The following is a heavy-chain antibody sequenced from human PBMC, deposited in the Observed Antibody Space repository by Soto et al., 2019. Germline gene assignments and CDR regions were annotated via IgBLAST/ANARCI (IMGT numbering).Heavy chain of an antibody. J-gene: IGHJ6*03. CDR2: IKQDGREK. Sequence: EVQLVESGGGLVQPGGSLRLSCAASGFTFSSYWMSWVRQAPGKGLEWVANIKQDGREKYYVDSVKGRFTISRDNAKNSLYLQMNGLRAEDTAVYYCAIDHWDSGYDHPARYYYMDVWGKGTTVTVSS. D-gene: IGHD5-12*01. CDR3: AIDHWDSGYDHPARYYYMDV. CDR1: GFTFSSYW. V-gene: IGHV3-7*01.